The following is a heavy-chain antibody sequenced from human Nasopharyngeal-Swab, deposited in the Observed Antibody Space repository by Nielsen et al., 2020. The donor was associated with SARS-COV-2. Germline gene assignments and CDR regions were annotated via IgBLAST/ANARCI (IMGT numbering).Heavy chain of an antibody. Sequence: GESLKISCAASGFTFSSYAMHWVRQAPGKGLEWVAVISYDGSNKYYADSVKGRFTISRDNSKNTLYLQMNSLRAEDTAVYYCAREAGGVPAAIEGGYYYGIDVWGQGTTVTVSS. CDR1: GFTFSSYA. D-gene: IGHD2-2*01. CDR3: AREAGGVPAAIEGGYYYGIDV. J-gene: IGHJ6*02. V-gene: IGHV3-30*04. CDR2: ISYDGSNK.